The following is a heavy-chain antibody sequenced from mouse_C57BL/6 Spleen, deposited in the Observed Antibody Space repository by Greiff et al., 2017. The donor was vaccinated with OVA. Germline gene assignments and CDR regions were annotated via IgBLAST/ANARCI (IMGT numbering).Heavy chain of an antibody. V-gene: IGHV1-62-2*01. Sequence: QVQLQQSGAELVKPGASVKLSCKASGYTFTEYTIHWVQQRSGQGLEWIGWFYPGSGSIKYNEKFKDKATLTADKSSRTVYMELSRLTAEDSAVYFCARHEGGSGPFAYWGQGTLVTVSA. CDR1: GYTFTEYT. CDR3: ARHEGGSGPFAY. J-gene: IGHJ3*01. D-gene: IGHD3-2*02. CDR2: FYPGSGSI.